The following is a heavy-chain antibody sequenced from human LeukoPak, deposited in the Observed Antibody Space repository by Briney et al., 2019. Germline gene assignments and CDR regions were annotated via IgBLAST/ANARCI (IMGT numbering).Heavy chain of an antibody. CDR3: ARGYSYGFGYYYYMDV. V-gene: IGHV3-21*01. CDR1: GFTFSSYS. D-gene: IGHD5-18*01. J-gene: IGHJ6*03. CDR2: ISSSSSYI. Sequence: GGSLRLSCAGSGFTFSSYSMNWVRQAPGEGLEWVSSISSSSSYIYYADSVKGRFTISRDNAKNSLYLQMNSLRAEDTAVYYCARGYSYGFGYYYYMDVWGKGTTVTVSS.